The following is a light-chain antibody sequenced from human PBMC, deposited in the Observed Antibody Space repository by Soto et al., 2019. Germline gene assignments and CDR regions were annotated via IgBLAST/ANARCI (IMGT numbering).Light chain of an antibody. CDR2: DVS. J-gene: IGLJ1*01. V-gene: IGLV2-14*03. CDR3: SSYTTGNTRQIF. Sequence: QSVLAQPASVSGSPGQSITISCTGTSSDVGGYNYVSWYQHHPGKAPKLMIYDVSNRPSGVSNRFSGSKSGNTASLTISGLQPEDKADYYCSSYTTGNTRQIFFGTGTKITVL. CDR1: SSDVGGYNY.